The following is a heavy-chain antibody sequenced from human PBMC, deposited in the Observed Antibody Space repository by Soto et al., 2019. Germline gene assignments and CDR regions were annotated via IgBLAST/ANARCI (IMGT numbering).Heavy chain of an antibody. CDR2: IYSNGNT. Sequence: PSETLSLSCTVAGGSISNSYWRWIRESPGKGLEWIGYIYSNGNTNYNPSLNSRLTISIDPSKNQFSLQLSSLSAADTAVYFCARHSTAFIYGPGPWDAWGQGSTVT. CDR1: GGSISNSY. V-gene: IGHV4-59*08. CDR3: ARHSTAFIYGPGPWDA. J-gene: IGHJ6*02. D-gene: IGHD3-10*01.